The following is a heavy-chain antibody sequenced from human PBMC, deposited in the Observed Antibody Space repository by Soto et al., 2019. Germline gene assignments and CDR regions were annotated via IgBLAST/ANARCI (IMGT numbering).Heavy chain of an antibody. CDR2: IIPILGIA. CDR3: ARATMVRGVEPDLDY. J-gene: IGHJ4*02. Sequence: QVQLVQSGAEVKKPGSSVKVSCKASGGTFSSYTISWVRQAPGQGLEWMGRIIPILGIANYAQKFQGRVTITADKSTSTAYMELSSLRSEDTAVYYCARATMVRGVEPDLDYWGQGTLVTVSS. CDR1: GGTFSSYT. V-gene: IGHV1-69*02. D-gene: IGHD3-10*01.